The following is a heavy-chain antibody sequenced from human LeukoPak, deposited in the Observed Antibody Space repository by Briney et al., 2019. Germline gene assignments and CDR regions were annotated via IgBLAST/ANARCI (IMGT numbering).Heavy chain of an antibody. CDR1: GFTFSSYS. CDR3: ARNYYGSGSYQY. Sequence: GGSLRLSCAASGFTFSSYSMNWVRQAPGKGLEWVSSISSSSSYIYYADSVKGRFTISRDNAKNSLYLQMNGLRAEDTAVYYCARNYYGSGSYQYWGQGTLVTVSS. V-gene: IGHV3-21*01. J-gene: IGHJ4*02. CDR2: ISSSSSYI. D-gene: IGHD3-10*01.